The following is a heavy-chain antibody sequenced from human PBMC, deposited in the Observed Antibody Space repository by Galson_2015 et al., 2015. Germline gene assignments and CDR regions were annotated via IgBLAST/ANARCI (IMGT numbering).Heavy chain of an antibody. D-gene: IGHD4-17*01. V-gene: IGHV1-46*01. Sequence: SVKVSCKASGYTFTSYYMHWVRQAPGQGLEWMGIINPSSDSTSYAQKFQGRVTMTRDTSTSTVYMELSSLRSEDTAVYYCALTRTDDYGDYYDYWGQGTLVTVPS. CDR3: ALTRTDDYGDYYDY. CDR1: GYTFTSYY. J-gene: IGHJ4*02. CDR2: INPSSDST.